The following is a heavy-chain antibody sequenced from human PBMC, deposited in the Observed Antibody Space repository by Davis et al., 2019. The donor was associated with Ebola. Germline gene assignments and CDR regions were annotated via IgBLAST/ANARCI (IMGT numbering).Heavy chain of an antibody. V-gene: IGHV5-51*01. D-gene: IGHD7-27*01. CDR3: ARYGDQYAFDI. Sequence: KVSCKGSGYRFTSYWIGWVRQMPGKGLEWMGIIYPGDSDTRYSPSFQGQVTTSADKSINTAYLQWNSLKASDIAMYYCARYGDQYAFDIWGQGTMVTVSS. CDR1: GYRFTSYW. CDR2: IYPGDSDT. J-gene: IGHJ3*02.